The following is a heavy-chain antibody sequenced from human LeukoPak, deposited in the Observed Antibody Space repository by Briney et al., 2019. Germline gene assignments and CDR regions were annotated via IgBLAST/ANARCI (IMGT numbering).Heavy chain of an antibody. Sequence: GGSLRLSCAASGFTFSSYGMHWVRQAPGKGLEWVAVIWYDGSNKYYADSVKGRFTISRDNSKNTLYLQMNSLRAEDTAVYYCARNGEDYGGKHYYYYGMDVWGQGTTVTVSS. D-gene: IGHD4-23*01. CDR3: ARNGEDYGGKHYYYYGMDV. CDR1: GFTFSSYG. CDR2: IWYDGSNK. J-gene: IGHJ6*02. V-gene: IGHV3-33*01.